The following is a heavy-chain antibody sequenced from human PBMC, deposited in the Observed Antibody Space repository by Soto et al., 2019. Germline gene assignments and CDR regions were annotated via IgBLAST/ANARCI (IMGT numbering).Heavy chain of an antibody. CDR2: IKQDGSEK. J-gene: IGHJ3*02. CDR3: ARGYCSSTSCYAGAFDI. Sequence: EVQLVESGGGLVQPGGSLRLSCVASGFTFSSHWMSWVRQAPGKGLEWVANIKQDGSEKYYVDSVKGRFTISRDNAKNSLYLQMNSLRAEDTAVFYCARGYCSSTSCYAGAFDIWGQGTMVTVSS. CDR1: GFTFSSHW. D-gene: IGHD2-2*01. V-gene: IGHV3-7*05.